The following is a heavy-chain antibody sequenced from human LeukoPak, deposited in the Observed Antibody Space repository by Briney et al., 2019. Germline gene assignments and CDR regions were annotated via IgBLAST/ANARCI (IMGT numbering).Heavy chain of an antibody. CDR2: IYSGGDT. V-gene: IGHV3-66*01. Sequence: GGSLRLSCAASGFTFSSYSMSWVRQAPGKGLEWVSVIYSGGDTYYADSVKGRFTISGDTSKNTLILQMTSLRAEDTGVYYCAGGVVAPDYWGQGTLVTVSS. D-gene: IGHD2-15*01. CDR1: GFTFSSYS. J-gene: IGHJ4*02. CDR3: AGGVVAPDY.